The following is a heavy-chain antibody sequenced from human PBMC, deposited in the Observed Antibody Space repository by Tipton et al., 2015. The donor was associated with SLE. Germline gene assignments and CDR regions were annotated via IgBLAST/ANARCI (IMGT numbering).Heavy chain of an antibody. CDR1: GGSFSGYY. J-gene: IGHJ3*02. Sequence: TLSLTCAVYGGSFSGYYWSWIRQPPGKGLEWIGEINHSGSTNYNPSLKSRVTISVDTSKNQFSLKLSSVTAADTAVYYCARMRTIGVVPAARELDAFDIWGQGTMATVSS. CDR2: INHSGST. V-gene: IGHV4-34*01. D-gene: IGHD2-2*01. CDR3: ARMRTIGVVPAARELDAFDI.